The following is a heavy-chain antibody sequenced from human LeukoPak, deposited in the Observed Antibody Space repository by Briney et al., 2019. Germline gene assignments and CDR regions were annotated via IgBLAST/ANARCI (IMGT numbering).Heavy chain of an antibody. CDR3: ARGSPSGYYYVAGGYNWFDP. Sequence: GGSLRLSCAASGFTFSSYSMNWVRQAPGKGLEWVSSISSSSYIYYADSVKGRFTISRDNTKNSLYLQMNSLRAEDTAVYYCARGSPSGYYYVAGGYNWFDPWGQGTLVTVSS. J-gene: IGHJ5*02. V-gene: IGHV3-21*01. CDR2: ISSSSYI. D-gene: IGHD3-22*01. CDR1: GFTFSSYS.